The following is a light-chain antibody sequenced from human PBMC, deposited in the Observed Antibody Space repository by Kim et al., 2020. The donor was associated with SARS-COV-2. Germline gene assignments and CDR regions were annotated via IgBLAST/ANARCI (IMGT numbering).Light chain of an antibody. CDR3: QQTHSFPLT. V-gene: IGKV1D-12*01. CDR2: EAS. J-gene: IGKJ4*01. CDR1: QDISSW. Sequence: SASVGDRATITCRASQDISSWLGWYQQKPGKAPKVLIYEASNLQSGVPSRFSGSGSGTDFTLTINSLQPEDFATYYCQQTHSFPLTFGGGTKLEI.